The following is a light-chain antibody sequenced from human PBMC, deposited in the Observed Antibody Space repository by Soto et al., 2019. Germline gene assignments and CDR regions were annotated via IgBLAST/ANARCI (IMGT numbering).Light chain of an antibody. CDR3: QQSYFSQFT. CDR2: AAS. V-gene: IGKV1-39*01. J-gene: IGKJ3*01. Sequence: DIQMTQSPSSLSASVGDRVTITCRASQSISSYLNWYQQKPGKAPKLLIYAASSLQSGVPSRFSGSGSGTDFTLTISSLQPEDFATYYCQQSYFSQFTFGPGTKVDIK. CDR1: QSISSY.